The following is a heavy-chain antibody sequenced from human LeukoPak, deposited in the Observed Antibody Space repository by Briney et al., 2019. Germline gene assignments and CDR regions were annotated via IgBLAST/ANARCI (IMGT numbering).Heavy chain of an antibody. Sequence: AGGSLRLSCAASGFTFSSYSMNWVRQAPGKGLEWVAVIWYDGSNKYYADSVKGRFTISRDNSKNTLYLQMNSLRVEDTAVYYCASGYDSSGYCQNWGQGTLVTVSS. D-gene: IGHD3-22*01. V-gene: IGHV3-33*08. CDR2: IWYDGSNK. CDR1: GFTFSSYS. CDR3: ASGYDSSGYCQN. J-gene: IGHJ4*02.